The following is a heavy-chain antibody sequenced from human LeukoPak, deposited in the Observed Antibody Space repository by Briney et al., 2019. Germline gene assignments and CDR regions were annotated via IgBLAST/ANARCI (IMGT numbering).Heavy chain of an antibody. CDR1: GGSISSSSYY. J-gene: IGHJ6*03. CDR3: ARETGGYSSSWLDLRLNYYYYYYMDV. V-gene: IGHV4-39*07. Sequence: PSETLSLTCTVSGGSISSSSYYWGWIRQPPGKGLEWIGSIYYSGSTYYNPSLKSRVTISVDTSKNQFSLKLSSVTAADTAVYYCARETGGYSSSWLDLRLNYYYYYYMDVWGKGTTVTVSS. CDR2: IYYSGST. D-gene: IGHD6-13*01.